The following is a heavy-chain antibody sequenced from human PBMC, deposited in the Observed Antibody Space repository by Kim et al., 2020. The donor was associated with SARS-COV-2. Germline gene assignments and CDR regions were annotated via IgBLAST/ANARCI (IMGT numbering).Heavy chain of an antibody. D-gene: IGHD2-15*01. V-gene: IGHV3-9*01. CDR1: GFTFDDYA. J-gene: IGHJ4*02. CDR3: AKDVAQFSLYYFDY. Sequence: GGSLRLSCAASGFTFDDYAMHWVRQAPGKGLEWVSGISWHSGSIGYADSVKGRFTISRDNAKNSLYLQMNSLRAEDTALYYCAKDVAQFSLYYFDYSGQG. CDR2: ISWHSGSI.